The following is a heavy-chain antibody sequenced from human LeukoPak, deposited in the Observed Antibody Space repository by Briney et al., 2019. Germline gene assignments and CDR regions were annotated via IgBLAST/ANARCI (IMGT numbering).Heavy chain of an antibody. J-gene: IGHJ4*02. CDR1: GFTFDDYA. Sequence: PGGSLRLSCAASGFTFDDYAXXXXXXXXXXXXXXXXXIXXXXGFVDYAGSVXXXXXXSRDXAXXSLYLQLNSLRADDTAVYYCAKVRGTYSSHFFFDHWGQGILVTVSS. D-gene: IGHD6-19*01. V-gene: IGHV3-9*01. CDR3: AKVRGTYSSHFFFDH. CDR2: IXXXXGFV.